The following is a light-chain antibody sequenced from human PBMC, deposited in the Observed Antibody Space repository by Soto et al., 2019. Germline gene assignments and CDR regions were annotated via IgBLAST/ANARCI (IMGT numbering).Light chain of an antibody. V-gene: IGLV1-51*01. CDR1: SSNIGNNY. CDR2: DNN. Sequence: SVLTQPPSVSAAPGQKVTISCSGSSSNIGNNYVSWYQQLPGTAPKLLIYDNNKRPSGIPDRFSGSKSGTSATLGITGLQTGDEADYYCGTWDSSLSAWGFGGGTKLTVL. CDR3: GTWDSSLSAWG. J-gene: IGLJ3*02.